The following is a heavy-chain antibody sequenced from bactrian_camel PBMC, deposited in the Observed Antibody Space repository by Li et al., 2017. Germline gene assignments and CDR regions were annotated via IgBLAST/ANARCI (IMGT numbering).Heavy chain of an antibody. J-gene: IGHJ4*01. Sequence: VQLVESGGSLVQPGGSLRLSCATSGFTFSSYAMSWVRQAPGKGLEWVSTCSGPGANTYYADSVKGRFTISQDNAKNTVYLQMNSLKPEDTAMYYCAADVPLSDLSGDRRSTVVRTGTNPIRYNYWGQGTQVTVS. V-gene: IGHV3S40*01. CDR3: AADVPLSDLSGDRRSTVVRTGTNPIRYNY. D-gene: IGHD5*01. CDR1: GFTFSSYA. CDR2: CSGPGANT.